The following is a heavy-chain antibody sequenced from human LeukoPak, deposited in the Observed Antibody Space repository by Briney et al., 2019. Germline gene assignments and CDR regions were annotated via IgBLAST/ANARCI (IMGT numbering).Heavy chain of an antibody. V-gene: IGHV3-30*18. J-gene: IGHJ4*02. Sequence: GGSLRLSCAPSGFTFSRHGMHWVRQAPGKGLEWVAIISNDGSRKYYAHSVEGRFTISRDNSKNTLYLQMDSLRAEDTAVYYCVKGLDYSSSQMDSWGQGTLVTVSS. CDR2: ISNDGSRK. CDR1: GFTFSRHG. CDR3: VKGLDYSSSQMDS. D-gene: IGHD6-6*01.